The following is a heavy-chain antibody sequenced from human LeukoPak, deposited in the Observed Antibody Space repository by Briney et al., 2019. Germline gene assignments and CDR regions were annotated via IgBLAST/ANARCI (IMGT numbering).Heavy chain of an antibody. J-gene: IGHJ3*01. Sequence: GGSLRLSCAASGFTFSSYSMNWVRQAPGKGLEWVANIKRDGREKYYVDSVKGRFTISRDNAKNSLYLQMNSLTSEDTAVYYCAREQYSSGSAFDLWGQGTTVTVSS. D-gene: IGHD6-19*01. V-gene: IGHV3-7*01. CDR3: AREQYSSGSAFDL. CDR1: GFTFSSYS. CDR2: IKRDGREK.